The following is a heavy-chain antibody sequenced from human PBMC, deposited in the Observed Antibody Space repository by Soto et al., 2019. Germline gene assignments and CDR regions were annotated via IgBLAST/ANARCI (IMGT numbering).Heavy chain of an antibody. D-gene: IGHD3-10*01. CDR2: ISWNSGSI. CDR3: AKVKVSGYYGSGSYSFDY. V-gene: IGHV3-9*01. J-gene: IGHJ4*02. CDR1: GFTFDDYA. Sequence: EVQLVESGGGLVQPGRSLRLSCAASGFTFDDYAMHWVRQAPGKGLEWVSGISWNSGSIGYADSVKGRFTISRDNAKNSLYLQMNSLRAEDTALYYCAKVKVSGYYGSGSYSFDYWGQGTLVTVSS.